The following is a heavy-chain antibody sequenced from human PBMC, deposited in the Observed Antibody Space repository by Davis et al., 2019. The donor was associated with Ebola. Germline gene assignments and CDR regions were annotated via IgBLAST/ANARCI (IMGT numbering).Heavy chain of an antibody. J-gene: IGHJ3*02. CDR3: ARGRDYALDI. V-gene: IGHV3-48*02. CDR1: GFTFSGPS. CDR2: ISGGTGAM. Sequence: PGGSLRLSCAASGFTFSGPSMNWVRQAPGKGLEWISHISGGTGAMEYAASVQGRLTISRDNAKNSLYLQMNSLRDDDTAVYYCARGRDYALDIWGQGTMVTVSS. D-gene: IGHD2-21*02.